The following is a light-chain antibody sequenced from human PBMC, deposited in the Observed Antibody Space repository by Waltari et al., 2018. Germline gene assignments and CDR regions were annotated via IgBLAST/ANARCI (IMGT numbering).Light chain of an antibody. Sequence: DIQMTQSPSSLSASVGDRVTITCRASQSISSYLNWYQQKPVKAPKLLIYAASSLQSGFPSRFSGSGSGTDFTLTISSLQPEDFATYYCQQSYSTPLFGPGTKVDIK. CDR3: QQSYSTPL. CDR2: AAS. CDR1: QSISSY. V-gene: IGKV1-39*01. J-gene: IGKJ3*01.